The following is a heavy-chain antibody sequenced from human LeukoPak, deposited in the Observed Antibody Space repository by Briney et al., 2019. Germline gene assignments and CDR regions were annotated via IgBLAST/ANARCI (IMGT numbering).Heavy chain of an antibody. V-gene: IGHV3-21*01. Sequence: GGSLRLSCAASGFTFSSYSMNWVRQAPGKGLEWVSSISSSSSYIYYADSVKGRFTISRDNAKNSLYLQMNSLRAEDTAVYYCVVLHYDILTGYPNWFDPWGQGTLVTVPS. J-gene: IGHJ5*02. CDR2: ISSSSSYI. CDR3: VVLHYDILTGYPNWFDP. D-gene: IGHD3-9*01. CDR1: GFTFSSYS.